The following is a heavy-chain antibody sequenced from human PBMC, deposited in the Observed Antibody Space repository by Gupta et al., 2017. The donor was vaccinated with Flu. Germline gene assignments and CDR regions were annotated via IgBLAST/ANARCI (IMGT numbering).Heavy chain of an antibody. CDR1: GFTFSSYS. CDR2: ISSSSSTI. V-gene: IGHV3-48*02. D-gene: IGHD1-26*01. CDR3: ARDSTGKGELLRYYYGMDV. Sequence: EVQLVESGGGLVQPGGSLRPSCAASGFTFSSYSMNWFRPAPGKGLEWVSYISSSSSTIYYADSVKGRFTISRDNAKNSLYLQMNSLRDEDTAVYYCARDSTGKGELLRYYYGMDVWGQGTTVTVSS. J-gene: IGHJ6*02.